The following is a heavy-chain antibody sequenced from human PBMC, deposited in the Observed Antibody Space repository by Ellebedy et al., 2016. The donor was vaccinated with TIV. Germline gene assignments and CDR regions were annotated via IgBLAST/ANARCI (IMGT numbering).Heavy chain of an antibody. D-gene: IGHD2-15*01. CDR1: GFTFSSFG. CDR2: ISYDGRNK. J-gene: IGHJ4*02. CDR3: AKDPFSGGRCIDY. Sequence: GGSLRLSCAASGFTFSSFGMHRVRQAPGKGLEWVAVISYDGRNKYYADSVKGRFTISRDNSKNTLFLQMNSLRAEDTAVYYCAKDPFSGGRCIDYWGQGTLVTVSS. V-gene: IGHV3-30*18.